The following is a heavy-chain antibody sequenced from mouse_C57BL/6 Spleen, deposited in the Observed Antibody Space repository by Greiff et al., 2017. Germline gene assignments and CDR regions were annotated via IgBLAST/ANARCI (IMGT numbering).Heavy chain of an antibody. CDR2: IRLKSDNYAT. D-gene: IGHD2-4*01. V-gene: IGHV6-3*01. CDR3: TGPYDYLYYFDY. Sequence: EVQLVESGGGLVQPGGSMKLSCVASGFTFSNYWMNWVRQSPEKGLEWVAQIRLKSDNYATHYAESVKGRFTISRDDSKSSVYLQMNNLRAEDTGIYYCTGPYDYLYYFDYWGQGTTLTVSS. J-gene: IGHJ2*01. CDR1: GFTFSNYW.